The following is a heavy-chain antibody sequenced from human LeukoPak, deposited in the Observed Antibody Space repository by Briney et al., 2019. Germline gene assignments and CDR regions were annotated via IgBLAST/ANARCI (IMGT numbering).Heavy chain of an antibody. CDR1: GYSFTSYW. V-gene: IGHV5-51*07. CDR2: IYPGDSDT. Sequence: GESLKISCKGSGYSFTSYWIGWVHQMPGKGLEWMGIIYPGDSDTRYSPSFQGQVTISADKSISTAYLQWSSLKASDTAMYYCARPPSSITIFGVVIDPPDAFDIWGQGTMVTVSS. D-gene: IGHD3-3*01. CDR3: ARPPSSITIFGVVIDPPDAFDI. J-gene: IGHJ3*02.